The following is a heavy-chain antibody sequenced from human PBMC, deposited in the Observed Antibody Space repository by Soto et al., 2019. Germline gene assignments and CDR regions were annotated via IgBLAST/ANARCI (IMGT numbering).Heavy chain of an antibody. V-gene: IGHV1-3*01. D-gene: IGHD2-8*01. CDR3: ARDFSSAIVPYGMDV. J-gene: IGHJ6*02. Sequence: ASVKVSCKASGYTFTSYAMHWVRQAPGQRLEWMGWINAGNGNTKYSQKFQGRVTITRDTSASTAYMELSSLRSEDTAVYYCARDFSSAIVPYGMDVWGQGTTVTVSS. CDR2: INAGNGNT. CDR1: GYTFTSYA.